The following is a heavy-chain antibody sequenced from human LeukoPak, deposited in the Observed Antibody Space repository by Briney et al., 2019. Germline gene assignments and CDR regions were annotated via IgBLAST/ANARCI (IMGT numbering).Heavy chain of an antibody. V-gene: IGHV1-18*01. Sequence: ASVKVSCKASGYTFTSYGISWVRQAPGQGLEWMGWISAYNGNTNYAQKLQGRVTMTTDTSTSTAYMELRSLRSDDTAVYYCARVGPGDCSGGSGYTDAFDIWGQGTMVTVSS. CDR2: ISAYNGNT. J-gene: IGHJ3*02. CDR1: GYTFTSYG. CDR3: ARVGPGDCSGGSGYTDAFDI. D-gene: IGHD2-15*01.